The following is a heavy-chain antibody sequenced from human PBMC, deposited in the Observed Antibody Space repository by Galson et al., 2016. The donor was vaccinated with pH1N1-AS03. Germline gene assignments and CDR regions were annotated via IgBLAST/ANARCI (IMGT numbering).Heavy chain of an antibody. V-gene: IGHV5-51*01. CDR3: ARATGTAGGVDY. CDR1: GYTFTNYW. D-gene: IGHD1-1*01. J-gene: IGHJ4*02. Sequence: QSGAEVKKPGGPLKISCKGSGYTFTNYWTAWVRQMPGKGLEWMGLIFARDSDTRYSPSLQGQVTIPADKSINTAYLQWSSLKASDTAMYYCARATGTAGGVDYWGQGTLVSVSS. CDR2: IFARDSDT.